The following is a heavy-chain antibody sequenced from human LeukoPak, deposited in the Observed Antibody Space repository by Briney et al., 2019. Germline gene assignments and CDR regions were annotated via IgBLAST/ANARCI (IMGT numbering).Heavy chain of an antibody. D-gene: IGHD1-26*01. CDR3: ARDSTLTSFIVGAADY. V-gene: IGHV3-21*01. CDR2: ISSSSSYI. J-gene: IGHJ4*02. CDR1: GFTFSSYS. Sequence: PGGSLGLSCAASGFTFSSYSMNWVRQAPGKGLEWVSSISSSSSYIYYADSVKGRFTISRDNAKNSLYLQMNSLRAEDTAVYYCARDSTLTSFIVGAADYWGQGTLVTVSS.